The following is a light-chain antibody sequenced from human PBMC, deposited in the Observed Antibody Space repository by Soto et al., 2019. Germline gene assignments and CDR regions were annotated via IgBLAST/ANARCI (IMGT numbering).Light chain of an antibody. J-gene: IGLJ1*01. Sequence: QSALTQPASVSGSPGQSITISCTGSINDIGAYKYVSWYQQYPGKAPKLIIFEVSNRPSGVSNRFSGSKSGNTASLTIAGLQAEDEADYHCSSYTTGSTIYVFGGGTKVTVL. CDR2: EVS. CDR1: INDIGAYKY. CDR3: SSYTTGSTIYV. V-gene: IGLV2-14*01.